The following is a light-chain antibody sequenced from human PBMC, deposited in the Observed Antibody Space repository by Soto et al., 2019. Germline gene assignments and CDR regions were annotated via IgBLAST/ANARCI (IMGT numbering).Light chain of an antibody. CDR2: GAS. CDR3: QQYGTSPYT. CDR1: QSVSVHY. J-gene: IGKJ2*01. V-gene: IGKV3-20*01. Sequence: EIVLTQSPGTLSLSPGGRATLSCRASQSVSVHYLAWYQQKPGQAPRLLIFGASSRATGIPDRFSGSGSGTDFTLTISGLEPEDFAVYYCQQYGTSPYTFGQGTKLEIK.